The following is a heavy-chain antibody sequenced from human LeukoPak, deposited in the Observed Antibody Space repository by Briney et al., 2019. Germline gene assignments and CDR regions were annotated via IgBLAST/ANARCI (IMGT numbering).Heavy chain of an antibody. CDR3: TTDPYSGSYNYYYGMDV. CDR1: GFTLTNAW. D-gene: IGHD1-26*01. Sequence: GGSLRLSCAASGFTLTNAWMSWVRQAPGKGLEWVGRIKSKTDGGTTDYTAPVKGRFTISRGDSKNTLHLQMNSLKTEDTAVYYCTTDPYSGSYNYYYGMDVWGQGTTVTVSS. CDR2: IKSKTDGGTT. V-gene: IGHV3-15*01. J-gene: IGHJ6*02.